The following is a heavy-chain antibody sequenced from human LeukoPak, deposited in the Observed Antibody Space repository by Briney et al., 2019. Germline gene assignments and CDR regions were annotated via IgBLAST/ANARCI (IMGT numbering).Heavy chain of an antibody. Sequence: HGESLKISCKGSGYSFTSYWIGWVRQMPGKGLEWMGIIYPGDSDTRYSPSFQGQVTISADKSISTAYLQWSSLKASDTAMYYCARLRGIAARPGTNWFDPWGQGTLVTVSS. CDR1: GYSFTSYW. D-gene: IGHD6-6*01. CDR3: ARLRGIAARPGTNWFDP. CDR2: IYPGDSDT. J-gene: IGHJ5*02. V-gene: IGHV5-51*01.